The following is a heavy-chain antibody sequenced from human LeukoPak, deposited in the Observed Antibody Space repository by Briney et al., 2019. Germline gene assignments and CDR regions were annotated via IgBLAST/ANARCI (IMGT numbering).Heavy chain of an antibody. Sequence: SETLSLTCTVSGGSISSYYWSWIRQPAGKGLEWIGRIYTSGSTNYNPSLKSRVTMSVDTSKNQFSLKLSSVTAADTAVYYCARERNCGGDCYWGSNAFDIWGQGTMVTVSS. CDR2: IYTSGST. CDR1: GGSISSYY. D-gene: IGHD2-21*01. J-gene: IGHJ3*02. CDR3: ARERNCGGDCYWGSNAFDI. V-gene: IGHV4-4*07.